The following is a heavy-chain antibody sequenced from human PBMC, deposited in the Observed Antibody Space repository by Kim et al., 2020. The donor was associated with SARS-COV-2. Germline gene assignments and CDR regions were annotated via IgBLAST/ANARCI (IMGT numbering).Heavy chain of an antibody. CDR3: ATALRGGDYYGLDV. V-gene: IGHV4-59*01. Sequence: YNPSLKSRVTISRDTSKNQFSLRLTSVTAADTAVYYCATALRGGDYYGLDVWGQGTTVTVSS. J-gene: IGHJ6*02. D-gene: IGHD3-10*01.